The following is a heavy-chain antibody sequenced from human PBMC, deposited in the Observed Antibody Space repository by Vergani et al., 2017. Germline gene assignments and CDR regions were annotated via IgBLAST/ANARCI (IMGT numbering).Heavy chain of an antibody. J-gene: IGHJ5*02. CDR2: IYTSGST. V-gene: IGHV4-61*02. D-gene: IGHD1-1*01. CDR3: ARAVVQLYHNWFDP. Sequence: QVQMQESGPGLVKPSQTLSLTCTVSGGSISSGSYYWSWIRQPAGKGLEWIGRIYTSGSTKYNPSLKNRVTISVDTSKNQFSLKLIPVTAADTAVYYCARAVVQLYHNWFDPWGQGTLVTVSS. CDR1: GGSISSGSYY.